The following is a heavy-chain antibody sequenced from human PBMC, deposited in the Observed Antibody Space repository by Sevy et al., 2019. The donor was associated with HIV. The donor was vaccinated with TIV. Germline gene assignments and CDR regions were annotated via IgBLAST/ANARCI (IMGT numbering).Heavy chain of an antibody. CDR1: GGSFSGYY. CDR2: INHGGST. CDR3: ARELISPPSGFDY. D-gene: IGHD2-2*01. V-gene: IGHV4-34*01. Sequence: SETLSLTCAVYGGSFSGYYWSWIRQPPGKGLEWIGEINHGGSTNYNPSLKSRVTISVDTSKNQFSLKLSSVTAADTAVYYCARELISPPSGFDYWGQGTLVTVSS. J-gene: IGHJ4*02.